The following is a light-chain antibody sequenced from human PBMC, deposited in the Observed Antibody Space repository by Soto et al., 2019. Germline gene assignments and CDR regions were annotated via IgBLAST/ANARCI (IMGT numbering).Light chain of an antibody. V-gene: IGKV3-20*01. CDR2: GGY. Sequence: EIVLTQSPGTLSLSPGERATLSCRASQSVRTNYLAWYQQKPGQAPRLLIYGGYSRATGIQDRFSGSGSGTDFTLTIRRLEPEDFAVYYCNQYGSSSWTFGQGTKVDIK. CDR3: NQYGSSSWT. CDR1: QSVRTNY. J-gene: IGKJ1*01.